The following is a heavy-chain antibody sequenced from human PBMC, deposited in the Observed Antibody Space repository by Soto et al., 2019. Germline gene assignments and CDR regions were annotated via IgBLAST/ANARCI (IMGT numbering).Heavy chain of an antibody. CDR1: GGPIKTGDYY. CDR3: ARAGFSYGQLLF. V-gene: IGHV4-30-4*01. D-gene: IGHD3-10*01. J-gene: IGHJ4*02. Sequence: QVQLKESGPGLVKPSETLSLTCNVSGGPIKTGDYYWNWIRQPPGKGLEWIGYVFYSGATNYSPYLKSRAAISMDTSKNQFSLSLTSVTAADTAVYYCARAGFSYGQLLFWCQGIRVTVST. CDR2: VFYSGAT.